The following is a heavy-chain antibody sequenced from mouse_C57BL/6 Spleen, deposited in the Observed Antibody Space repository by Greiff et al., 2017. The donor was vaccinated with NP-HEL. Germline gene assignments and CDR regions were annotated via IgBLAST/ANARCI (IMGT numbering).Heavy chain of an antibody. CDR3: AREREITTVAMDY. CDR2: IYPGSGST. V-gene: IGHV1-55*01. J-gene: IGHJ4*01. Sequence: VQLQQPGAELVKPGASVKMSCKASGYTFTSYWITWVKQRPGQGLEWIGDIYPGSGSTNYNEKFKSKATLTVDTSSSTAYMQLSSLTSEDSAVYYCAREREITTVAMDYWGQGTSVTVSS. D-gene: IGHD1-1*01. CDR1: GYTFTSYW.